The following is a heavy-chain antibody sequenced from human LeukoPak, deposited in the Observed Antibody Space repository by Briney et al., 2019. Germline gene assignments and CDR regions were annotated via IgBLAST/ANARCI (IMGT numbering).Heavy chain of an antibody. CDR2: INPNSGGT. CDR1: GYTFTGYY. Sequence: ASVKVSCKASGYTFTGYYMHWVRQAPGQGLEWMGWINPNSGGTNYAQKFQGRVTMTRDTSISTAYMELSRLRSDDTAVYYCARNLGPSDYGDYEGPYYYYMDVWGKGTTVTVSS. V-gene: IGHV1-2*02. J-gene: IGHJ6*03. CDR3: ARNLGPSDYGDYEGPYYYYMDV. D-gene: IGHD4-17*01.